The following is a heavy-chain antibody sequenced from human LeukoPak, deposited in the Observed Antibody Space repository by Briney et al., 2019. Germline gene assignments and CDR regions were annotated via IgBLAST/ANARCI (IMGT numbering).Heavy chain of an antibody. D-gene: IGHD3-3*01. CDR3: ARGATIFGVVIPSYYYYMDV. CDR1: GFTFSSYG. Sequence: GRSLRLSCAASGFTFSSYGMHWVRQAPGKGLEWVAVIWYDGSNKYYADSVKGRFTISRDNSKNTLYLQMNSLRAEDTAVYYCARGATIFGVVIPSYYYYMDVWGKGTTVTVSS. V-gene: IGHV3-33*01. CDR2: IWYDGSNK. J-gene: IGHJ6*03.